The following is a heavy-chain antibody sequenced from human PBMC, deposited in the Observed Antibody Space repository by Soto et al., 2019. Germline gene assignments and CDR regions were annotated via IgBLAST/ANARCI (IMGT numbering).Heavy chain of an antibody. CDR1: GYSFTSYW. V-gene: IGHV5-51*01. D-gene: IGHD2-2*01. Sequence: PGESLKISCKGSGYSFTSYWIGWVRQMPGKGLEWMGIIYPGDSDTRYSPSFQGQVTISADKSISTAYLQWSSLKASDTAMYYCARIGYCSSTSCYPVAGNAPYYYYGMDVWGQGTTVTVSS. CDR3: ARIGYCSSTSCYPVAGNAPYYYYGMDV. J-gene: IGHJ6*02. CDR2: IYPGDSDT.